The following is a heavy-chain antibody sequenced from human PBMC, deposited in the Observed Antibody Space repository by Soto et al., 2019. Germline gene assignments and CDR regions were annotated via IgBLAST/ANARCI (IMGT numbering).Heavy chain of an antibody. CDR3: VKDLGVCTSKSCFLAFDG. CDR1: GFTFDNTA. V-gene: IGHV3-9*01. CDR2: ISWDSGYV. J-gene: IGHJ4*02. D-gene: IGHD2-2*01. Sequence: EVSLVESGGGLGQPGRSLRLSCAASGFTFDNTAMHWVRQAPGKGLEWVSGISWDSGYVDYAASVKGRFTVSRDNAKSSLYLQMNSLRPDDTALYYCVKDLGVCTSKSCFLAFDGWGQGTRVTVSS.